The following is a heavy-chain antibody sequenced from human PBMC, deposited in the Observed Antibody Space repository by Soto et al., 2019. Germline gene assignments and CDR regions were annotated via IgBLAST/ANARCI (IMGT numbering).Heavy chain of an antibody. CDR1: GYTFTGYY. Sequence: SVKVSCKASGYTFTGYYMHWVRQAPVQGLEWMGWINPNSGGTNYAQKFQGWVTMTRDTSISTAYMELSRLRSDDTAVYYCARDHYDSSGQYYFDYWGQGTLVTVSS. V-gene: IGHV1-2*04. J-gene: IGHJ4*02. D-gene: IGHD3-22*01. CDR3: ARDHYDSSGQYYFDY. CDR2: INPNSGGT.